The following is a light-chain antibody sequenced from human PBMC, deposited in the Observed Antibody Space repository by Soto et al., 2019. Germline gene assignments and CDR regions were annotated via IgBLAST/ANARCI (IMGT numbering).Light chain of an antibody. CDR2: AAS. J-gene: IGKJ3*01. CDR3: LQDYNFPFT. V-gene: IGKV1-6*01. Sequence: IQMTQSPSTLSASVGDRVTITCRASQGIRNDLGWYQQKPGKAPNLLISAASTLQSGVPSRFSGTGSGTDFALTISSLQPEDSATYYCLQDYNFPFTFGPGTKVDIK. CDR1: QGIRND.